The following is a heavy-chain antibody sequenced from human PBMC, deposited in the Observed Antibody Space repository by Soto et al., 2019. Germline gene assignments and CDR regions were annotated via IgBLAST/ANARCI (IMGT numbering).Heavy chain of an antibody. CDR2: ISGSGGST. V-gene: IGHV3-23*01. D-gene: IGHD3-3*01. J-gene: IGHJ4*02. Sequence: PGGSLRLSCAASGFTFSSYAMSWVRQAPGKGLEWVSAISGSGGSTYYADSVKGRFTISRDNSKNTLYLQMNSLRAEDTAVYYCAKEGDFWSGYPPRYFDYWGQGTLVTVSS. CDR3: AKEGDFWSGYPPRYFDY. CDR1: GFTFSSYA.